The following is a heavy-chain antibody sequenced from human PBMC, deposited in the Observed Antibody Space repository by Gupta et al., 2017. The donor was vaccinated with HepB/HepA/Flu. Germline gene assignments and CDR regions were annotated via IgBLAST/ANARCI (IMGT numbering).Heavy chain of an antibody. CDR1: GIPFSSYA. D-gene: IGHD1-26*01. J-gene: IGHJ4*02. CDR2: ITGSGIST. V-gene: IGHV3-23*01. CDR3: AKDPTRGSYFDY. Sequence: EVQLLESGGGLVQPGGSLRLSCAASGIPFSSYAMSWVRQAPGKGRELVSLITGSGISTYSADSGKGRFTISRDNSKNTLYLQMNSLRAEDTAVYYCAKDPTRGSYFDYWGQGTLVTVSS.